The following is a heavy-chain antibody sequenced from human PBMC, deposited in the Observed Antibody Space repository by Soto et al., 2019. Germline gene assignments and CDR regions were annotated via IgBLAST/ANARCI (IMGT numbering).Heavy chain of an antibody. Sequence: QLQLQESGPGLVKPSETLSLPCTVSGGSISSSSYYWGWIRPPPGKGLEWIGSFYYSGSTYYNPSLKSRVTISVDTSKNQFSLKLSSVTAADTAVYYCASHPNWGSDYWGQGTLVTVSS. D-gene: IGHD7-27*01. V-gene: IGHV4-39*01. CDR1: GGSISSSSYY. CDR3: ASHPNWGSDY. CDR2: FYYSGST. J-gene: IGHJ4*02.